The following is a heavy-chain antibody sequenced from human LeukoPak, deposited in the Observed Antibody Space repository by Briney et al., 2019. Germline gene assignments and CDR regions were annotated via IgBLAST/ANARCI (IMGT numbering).Heavy chain of an antibody. Sequence: PSETLSLTCTVSGGSISGYYWSWIRQPPGKGLEWIGEIYHSGSTNYNPSLKSRVTISVDKSKDQFSLKLTSVTAADTAVYYCARGDSSGYPDYWGQGSLVTVSS. V-gene: IGHV4-59*12. CDR3: ARGDSSGYPDY. CDR1: GGSISGYY. J-gene: IGHJ4*02. CDR2: IYHSGST. D-gene: IGHD3-22*01.